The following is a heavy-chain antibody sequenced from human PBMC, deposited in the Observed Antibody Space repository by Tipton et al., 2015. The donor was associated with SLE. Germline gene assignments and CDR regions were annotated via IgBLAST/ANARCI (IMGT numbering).Heavy chain of an antibody. J-gene: IGHJ4*02. Sequence: TLSLTCAVYGGSFSGYYWSWIRQPPGKGLEWIGEINHSGSTNYNPSLKSRVTISVDTSKNQFSLKLSSVTAADTAVYYCARAGELFDYWGQGTLVTVSS. V-gene: IGHV4-34*01. D-gene: IGHD1-26*01. CDR3: ARAGELFDY. CDR1: GGSFSGYY. CDR2: INHSGST.